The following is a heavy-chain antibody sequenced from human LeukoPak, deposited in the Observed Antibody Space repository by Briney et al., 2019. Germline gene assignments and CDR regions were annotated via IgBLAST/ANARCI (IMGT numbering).Heavy chain of an antibody. CDR3: ATEACSGGSCYAFVIFDI. CDR1: GYTLTELS. V-gene: IGHV1-24*01. D-gene: IGHD2-15*01. CDR2: FDPEDGET. Sequence: ASVKVSCKVSGYTLTELSMHWVRQAPGKGLEWMGGFDPEDGETIYAQEFQGRVTMTEDTSTDTAYMELSSLRSEDTAVYYCATEACSGGSCYAFVIFDIWGQGTMVTVSS. J-gene: IGHJ3*02.